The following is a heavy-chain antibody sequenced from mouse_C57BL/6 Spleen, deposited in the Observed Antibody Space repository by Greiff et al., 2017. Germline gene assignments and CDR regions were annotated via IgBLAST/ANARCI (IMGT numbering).Heavy chain of an antibody. CDR2: ILPGSGSG. CDR3: SSYYSNYPGLRV. D-gene: IGHD2-5*01. Sequence: QVQLQQSGAELMKPGASVKLSCKATGYTFTGYWIEWVKQSPGHGLEWIGEILPGSGSGNYNEKFKGKATFTADSSSNSAYLQLRSLTTEDSAIDYCSSYYSNYPGLRVWGTGTTVTVS. V-gene: IGHV1-9*01. J-gene: IGHJ1*03. CDR1: GYTFTGYW.